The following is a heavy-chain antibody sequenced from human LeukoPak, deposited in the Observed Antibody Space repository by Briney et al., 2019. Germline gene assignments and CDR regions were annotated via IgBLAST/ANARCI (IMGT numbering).Heavy chain of an antibody. CDR3: ARYYYDSSGSHDAFDI. CDR2: IYHSGST. V-gene: IGHV4-4*02. D-gene: IGHD3-22*01. Sequence: RASGTLSLTCAVSGGSISSSNWWSWVRQPPGKGLEWIGEIYHSGSTNYNPSLKSRVTISVDKSKNQFSLKLSSVTAADTAVYYCARYYYDSSGSHDAFDIWGQGTMVTVSS. J-gene: IGHJ3*02. CDR1: GGSISSSNW.